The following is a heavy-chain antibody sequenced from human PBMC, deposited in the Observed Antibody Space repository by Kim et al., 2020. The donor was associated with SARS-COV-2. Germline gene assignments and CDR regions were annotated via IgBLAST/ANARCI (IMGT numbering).Heavy chain of an antibody. V-gene: IGHV3-30-3*01. CDR1: GFTFSRYA. J-gene: IGHJ4*02. CDR2: ISYDGSNK. CDR3: AHFRLDY. Sequence: GGSLRLSCAASGFTFSRYAMDWVRQAPGKGLEWVAVISYDGSNKYYADSVKGRFTISRDNSKNTLYLQMNSLRAEDTAVYYCAHFRLDYWGQGTLVTVSS.